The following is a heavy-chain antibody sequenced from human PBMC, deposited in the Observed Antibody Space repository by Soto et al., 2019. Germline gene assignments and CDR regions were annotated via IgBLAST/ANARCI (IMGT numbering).Heavy chain of an antibody. J-gene: IGHJ4*02. CDR3: ARETTLNDYFDY. Sequence: SETLSLTCTVSGGSISSGDYYWSWVRQPPGKGLEWIGYIYYSGSTYYNPSLKSRVTISVDTSKNQFSLKLTSVTVADTAVYYCARETTLNDYFDYSGRGTLVTVSS. CDR1: GGSISSGDYY. CDR2: IYYSGST. V-gene: IGHV4-30-4*01. D-gene: IGHD4-4*01.